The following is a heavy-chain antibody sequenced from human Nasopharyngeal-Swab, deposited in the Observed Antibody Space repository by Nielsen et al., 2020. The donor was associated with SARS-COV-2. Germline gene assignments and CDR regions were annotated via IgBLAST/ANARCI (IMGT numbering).Heavy chain of an antibody. CDR1: GGSISSSSYY. CDR2: IYYSGST. Sequence: SETLSLTCTVSGGSISSSSYYWGWIRQPPGKGLEWIGSIYYSGSTYYNPSLKSRVTISLDTSKNQFSLKLSSVTAADSAVYYCARDTRRGGVDYWGQGTLVTVSS. J-gene: IGHJ4*02. V-gene: IGHV4-39*07. CDR3: ARDTRRGGVDY. D-gene: IGHD2-15*01.